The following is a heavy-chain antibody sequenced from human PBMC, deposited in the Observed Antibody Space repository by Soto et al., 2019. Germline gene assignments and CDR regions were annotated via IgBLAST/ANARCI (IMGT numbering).Heavy chain of an antibody. CDR1: GGSVSRTSYY. CDR2: ISYSGNT. J-gene: IGHJ4*02. V-gene: IGHV4-61*01. D-gene: IGHD2-2*01. Sequence: SETLSLTCTVSGGSVSRTSYYWSWIRQPPGKGLEWIGFISYSGNTNYIPSLKSRVAISVDTSKSQFSLKLSSVTAADTAVYYCASWFRSRTSCYVAYWGQGSLVTVSS. CDR3: ASWFRSRTSCYVAY.